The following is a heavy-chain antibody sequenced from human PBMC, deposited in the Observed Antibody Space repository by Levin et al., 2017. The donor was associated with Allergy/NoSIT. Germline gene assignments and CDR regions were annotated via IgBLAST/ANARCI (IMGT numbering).Heavy chain of an antibody. J-gene: IGHJ4*02. CDR3: AKTPYCTITSCPRADFDY. D-gene: IGHD2-2*01. CDR1: RMTFSNYA. Sequence: GGSLRLSCAASRMTFSNYAVNWVRQAPGKGPEWVSGISGSGDVTYYADSVKGRFTISRDNSKNMAYLQMNSLRAEDTAVYYCAKTPYCTITSCPRADFDYWGQGTLVTVSS. CDR2: ISGSGDVT. V-gene: IGHV3-23*01.